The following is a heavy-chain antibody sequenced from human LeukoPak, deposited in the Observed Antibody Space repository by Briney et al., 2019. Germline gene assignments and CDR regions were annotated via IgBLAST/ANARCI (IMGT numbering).Heavy chain of an antibody. CDR3: ARGSGVYSSGWYDWFDP. V-gene: IGHV1-8*01. CDR1: GYTFTSHD. D-gene: IGHD6-19*01. CDR2: MNPNSGNT. Sequence: GASVKVSCKASGYTFTSHDINWVRQATGQGLEWMGWMNPNSGNTGYAQKFQGRVTMTRNTSISTAYMELSSLRSEDTAVYYCARGSGVYSSGWYDWFDPWGQGTLVTVSS. J-gene: IGHJ5*02.